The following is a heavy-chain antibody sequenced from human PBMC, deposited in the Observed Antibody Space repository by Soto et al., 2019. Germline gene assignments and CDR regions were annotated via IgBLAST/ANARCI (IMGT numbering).Heavy chain of an antibody. Sequence: QVQLVQSGAEVKKPGASVKVSCKASGYTFTGYYMHWVRQAPGQGLEWMGWINPNSGGTNYAQKFRGWVTMTRDTSISTAYMELSRRRSDDTAVYYCAREDAGDGSYAKFDYWGQGTLVTVSS. V-gene: IGHV1-2*04. CDR1: GYTFTGYY. CDR2: INPNSGGT. D-gene: IGHD1-26*01. CDR3: AREDAGDGSYAKFDY. J-gene: IGHJ4*02.